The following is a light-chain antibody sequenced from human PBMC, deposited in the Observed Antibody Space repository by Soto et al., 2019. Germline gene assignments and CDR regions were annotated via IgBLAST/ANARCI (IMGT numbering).Light chain of an antibody. Sequence: DVQMTQSPSSLSASVGDSVTIACRASQTVSKFVNWYQQKPGKVPDLLIYSASTLYSGVPSRISGSGSGTEFTLTISKLQPEDLATYYCQQTYSLPRTFAQGTKGE. V-gene: IGKV1-39*01. J-gene: IGKJ1*01. CDR3: QQTYSLPRT. CDR1: QTVSKF. CDR2: SAS.